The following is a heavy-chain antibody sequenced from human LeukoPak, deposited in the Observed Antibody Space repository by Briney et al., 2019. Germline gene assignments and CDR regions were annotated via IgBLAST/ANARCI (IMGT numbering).Heavy chain of an antibody. CDR1: GFNFDDYS. CDR2: ISWDGDST. J-gene: IGHJ4*02. CDR3: AKERGGNSASFDY. D-gene: IGHD4-23*01. V-gene: IGHV3-43*01. Sequence: PGGSLRLSCEASGFNFDDYSMDWVRRGPGKGLEWASRISWDGDSTYYADSVKGRFTISRDNSKNSLYLQMDSLRTGDTAFYFCAKERGGNSASFDYWGQGTLVTVSS.